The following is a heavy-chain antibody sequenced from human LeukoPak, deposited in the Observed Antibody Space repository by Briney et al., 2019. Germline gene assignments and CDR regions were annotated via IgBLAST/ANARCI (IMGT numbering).Heavy chain of an antibody. Sequence: GASVKVSCKASGYTFTGYYMHWVRQAPGQGLEWMGWINPNSGGTNYAQKFQGRVTMTRDTSISTAYMELSRLRSDDTAVYCCAREVGYGKPNWFDPWGQGTLVTVSS. D-gene: IGHD5-12*01. CDR2: INPNSGGT. V-gene: IGHV1-2*02. J-gene: IGHJ5*02. CDR3: AREVGYGKPNWFDP. CDR1: GYTFTGYY.